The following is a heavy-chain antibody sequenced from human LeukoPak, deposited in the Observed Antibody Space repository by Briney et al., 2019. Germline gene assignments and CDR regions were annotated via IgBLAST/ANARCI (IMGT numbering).Heavy chain of an antibody. J-gene: IGHJ4*02. CDR3: ARAISASTVYYFDY. Sequence: GGSLRLSCAASGFTFDNYAMNWVRQVPGKGLEWISLISWNSGTIGYADSVKGRFTISRDNANNFLYLQMNSLRAEDTALYYCARAISASTVYYFDYWGQGILVTVSS. CDR1: GFTFDNYA. CDR2: ISWNSGTI. V-gene: IGHV3-9*01. D-gene: IGHD4-17*01.